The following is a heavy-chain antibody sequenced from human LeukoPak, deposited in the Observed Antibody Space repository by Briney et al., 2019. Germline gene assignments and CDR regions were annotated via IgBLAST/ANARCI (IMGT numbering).Heavy chain of an antibody. CDR2: ISYDGSNK. D-gene: IGHD2-21*01. Sequence: GGSLRLSCAASGFTFSSHGMHWVRQAPGKGLEWVAVISYDGSNKYYADSVKGRFTISRDNSKNTLYLQMNSLRVEDTAVYYCAKDRALVRSAYFDYWGQGTLVIVSS. CDR1: GFTFSSHG. CDR3: AKDRALVRSAYFDY. J-gene: IGHJ4*02. V-gene: IGHV3-30*18.